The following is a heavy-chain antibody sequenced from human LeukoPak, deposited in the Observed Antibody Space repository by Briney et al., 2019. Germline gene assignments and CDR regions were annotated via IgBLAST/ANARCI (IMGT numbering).Heavy chain of an antibody. D-gene: IGHD3-10*01. V-gene: IGHV4-39*01. CDR1: GDSISSSNSY. Sequence: PSETLSLTCTVSGDSISSSNSYWGWIRQPPGKGLEWIGSIYYSGSTYYNPSLKSRVTISVDTSKNQFSLKLSSVTAADTAVYYCARVYRLRMVRGDNFDYWGQGTLVTVSS. CDR3: ARVYRLRMVRGDNFDY. J-gene: IGHJ4*02. CDR2: IYYSGST.